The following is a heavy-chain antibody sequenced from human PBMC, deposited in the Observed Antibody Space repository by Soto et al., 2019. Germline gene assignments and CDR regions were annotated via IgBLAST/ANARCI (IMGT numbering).Heavy chain of an antibody. CDR1: GGSINSYW. D-gene: IGHD3-10*01. J-gene: IGHJ4*02. CDR3: AKDIGSYAYGEGY. V-gene: IGHV4-4*07. CDR2: VYSSGTT. Sequence: SETLSLTCTVSGGSINSYWWSWIRNPAGKGLEWIGRVYSSGTTDYNPSLNSRATLSVETSKNQSSLKLSSVTAADTAVYYCAKDIGSYAYGEGYWGQGIQVTVSS.